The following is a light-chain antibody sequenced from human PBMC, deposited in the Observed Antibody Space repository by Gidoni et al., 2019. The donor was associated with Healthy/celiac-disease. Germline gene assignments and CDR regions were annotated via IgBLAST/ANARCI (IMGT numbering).Light chain of an antibody. CDR1: QSISSY. Sequence: DIQMTQSPSSLSASVGDRVTLTCRASQSISSYLNWYQQKPGKAPKLLIYAASSLQSGVPSRCSGSGSGTDFTLTISSLQPEDFATYYCQQSYSTLFTFGPXTKVDIK. V-gene: IGKV1-39*01. CDR2: AAS. J-gene: IGKJ3*01. CDR3: QQSYSTLFT.